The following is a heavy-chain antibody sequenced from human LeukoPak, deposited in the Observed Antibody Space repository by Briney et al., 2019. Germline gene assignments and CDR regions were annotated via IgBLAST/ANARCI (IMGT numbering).Heavy chain of an antibody. V-gene: IGHV4-59*01. CDR1: GGSISSYY. CDR2: IYYSGST. CDR3: ARARSSGYYYGLDY. D-gene: IGHD3-22*01. J-gene: IGHJ4*02. Sequence: SETLSLTCTVSGGSISSYYWSWIRQPPGKGLEWIGYIYYSGSTNYNPSLKSRVTISVDTSKNQFSLKLSSVTAADTAVYYCARARSSGYYYGLDYWGQGTLVTVSS.